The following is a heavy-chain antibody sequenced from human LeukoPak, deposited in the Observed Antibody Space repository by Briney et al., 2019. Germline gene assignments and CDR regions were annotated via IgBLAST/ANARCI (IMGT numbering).Heavy chain of an antibody. V-gene: IGHV4-38-2*02. D-gene: IGHD4-17*01. CDR3: ARRRDYGDPIDY. CDR2: IYHSGST. CDR1: GYSISSGYY. J-gene: IGHJ4*02. Sequence: PSETLSLTCTVSGYSISSGYYWGWIRQPPGKGLEWIGSIYHSGSTYYNPSLKSRVTISVDTSKNQFSLKLSSVTAADTAVYYCARRRDYGDPIDYWAREPWSPSPQ.